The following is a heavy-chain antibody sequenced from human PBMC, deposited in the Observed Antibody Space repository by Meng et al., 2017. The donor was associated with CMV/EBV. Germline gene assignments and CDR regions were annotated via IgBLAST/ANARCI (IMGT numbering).Heavy chain of an antibody. CDR3: ARICVTGRACYHLDY. CDR1: GFIFNNYW. J-gene: IGHJ4*02. CDR2: IKQDGSEK. Sequence: GESLKISCATSGFIFNNYWMSWVRQAPGKGLEWVANIKQDGSEKQYVDSGKGRFTISRDNAKNSLHLQVNSLRVEDTAVYYCARICVTGRACYHLDYWGQGTLVTVSS. D-gene: IGHD1-14*01. V-gene: IGHV3-7*01.